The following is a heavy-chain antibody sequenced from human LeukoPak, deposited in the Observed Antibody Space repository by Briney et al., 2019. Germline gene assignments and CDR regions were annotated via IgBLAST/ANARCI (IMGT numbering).Heavy chain of an antibody. CDR3: AKLRYSSSWYY. D-gene: IGHD6-13*01. V-gene: IGHV3-23*01. J-gene: IGHJ4*02. CDR2: ISGSGGST. CDR1: GFTFSSYA. Sequence: GRSLRLSCAASGFTFSSYAMSWVRQAPGKGLEWVSAISGSGGSTYYADSVKGRFTISRDNSKNTLYLQMNSLRAEDTAVYYCAKLRYSSSWYYWGQGTLVTVSS.